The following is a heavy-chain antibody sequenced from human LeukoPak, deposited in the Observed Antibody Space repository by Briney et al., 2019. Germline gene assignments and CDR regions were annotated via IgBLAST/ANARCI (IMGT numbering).Heavy chain of an antibody. CDR1: GFTFSSYA. Sequence: GGSLRLSCAASGFTFSSYAMSWVRQAPGRGLEWVSAIRGSGGSTYYAESVKGRFTTSRDNSKNTLYLQMNSRRAEDTAVYYCAKRRDGSGSYSQLDYWGQGTLVTVSS. CDR3: AKRRDGSGSYSQLDY. CDR2: IRGSGGST. V-gene: IGHV3-23*01. J-gene: IGHJ4*02. D-gene: IGHD3-10*01.